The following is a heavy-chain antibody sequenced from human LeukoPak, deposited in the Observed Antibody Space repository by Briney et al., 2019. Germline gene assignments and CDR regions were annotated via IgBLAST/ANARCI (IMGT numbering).Heavy chain of an antibody. CDR2: ISSSSSYI. Sequence: PGGSLRLSCAASGFTFSSYSMNWVRQAPGKGLEWVSSISSSSSYIYYADSVKGRFTISRDNAKNSLYLQMNGLRAEDTAVYYCARDLGDSGRDYWGQGTLVTVSS. D-gene: IGHD1-26*01. CDR3: ARDLGDSGRDY. V-gene: IGHV3-21*01. J-gene: IGHJ4*02. CDR1: GFTFSSYS.